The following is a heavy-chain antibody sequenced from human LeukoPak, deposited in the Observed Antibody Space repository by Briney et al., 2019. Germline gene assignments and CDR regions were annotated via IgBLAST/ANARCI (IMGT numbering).Heavy chain of an antibody. D-gene: IGHD3-9*01. Sequence: SETLSLTCTVSGGSISSSSYYWGWIRQPPGKGLEWTGSIYYSGSTYYNPSLKSRVTISVDTSKNQFSLKLSSVTAADTAVYYCARAISDYDILTGYYYYYMDVWGKGTTVTVSS. CDR2: IYYSGST. J-gene: IGHJ6*03. CDR3: ARAISDYDILTGYYYYYMDV. CDR1: GGSISSSSYY. V-gene: IGHV4-39*07.